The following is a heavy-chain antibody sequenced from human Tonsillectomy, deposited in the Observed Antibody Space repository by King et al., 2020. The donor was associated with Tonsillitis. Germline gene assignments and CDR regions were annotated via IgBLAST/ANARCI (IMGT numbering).Heavy chain of an antibody. D-gene: IGHD4-17*01. Sequence: VQLQQWGAGLLKPSETLSLTCAVYGWSFSGYYWSWIRQPPGKVLEWIGEINHSGSTNYNPSLKSRVTISVDTSKNQFSLKLSSVTAADTAVYYCARGVRDGDYWLTFYYYGMDVWGQGTTVTVSS. CDR1: GWSFSGYY. CDR3: ARGVRDGDYWLTFYYYGMDV. V-gene: IGHV4-34*01. CDR2: INHSGST. J-gene: IGHJ6*02.